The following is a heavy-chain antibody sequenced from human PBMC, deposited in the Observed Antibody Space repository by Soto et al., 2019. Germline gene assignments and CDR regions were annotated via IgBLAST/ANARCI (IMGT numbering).Heavy chain of an antibody. CDR1: GGSISSYY. J-gene: IGHJ6*03. Sequence: PSETLSLTCTVSGGSISSYYWSWIRQPPGKGLEWIGYIYYSGSTNYNPSLKSRVTISVDTSKNQFSLKLSSVTAADTAVYYCARAILRKGSYYYYYYMDVWGKGTTVTVYS. D-gene: IGHD5-12*01. V-gene: IGHV4-59*01. CDR3: ARAILRKGSYYYYYYMDV. CDR2: IYYSGST.